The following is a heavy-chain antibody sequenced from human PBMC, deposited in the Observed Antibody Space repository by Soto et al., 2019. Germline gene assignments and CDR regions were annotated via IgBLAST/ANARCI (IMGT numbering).Heavy chain of an antibody. CDR3: ARGFSLYCSGGSCYFDF. V-gene: IGHV3-11*06. Sequence: QVQLVESGGGLVTPGGSLRLSCAASGFTFSDYYMSWIRQAPGKGLEWVSYVSSGSVYTNYADSVKSRFTISRDNAKNSLYLQMNSLRAEDTAVYYCARGFSLYCSGGSCYFDFWGQGTMVTVSS. J-gene: IGHJ4*02. D-gene: IGHD2-15*01. CDR2: VSSGSVYT. CDR1: GFTFSDYY.